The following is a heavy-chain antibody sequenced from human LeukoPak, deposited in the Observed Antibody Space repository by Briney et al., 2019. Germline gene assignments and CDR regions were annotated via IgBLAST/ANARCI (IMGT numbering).Heavy chain of an antibody. CDR1: GGSISSYY. V-gene: IGHV4-59*01. J-gene: IGHJ3*02. CDR3: ARDRQGYFDWADAFDI. D-gene: IGHD3-9*01. Sequence: SETLSLTCTVSGGSISSYYWSWIRQPPGKGLEWIGYIYYSGSTNYNPSLKSRVTISVDTSKNQFSLKLSSVTAADTAVYYCARDRQGYFDWADAFDIWGQGTMVTVSS. CDR2: IYYSGST.